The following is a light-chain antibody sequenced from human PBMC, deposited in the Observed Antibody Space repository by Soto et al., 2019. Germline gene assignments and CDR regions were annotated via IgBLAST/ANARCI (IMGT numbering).Light chain of an antibody. Sequence: ETLLTQSPATLSLSPGERATLSCWASQNVGSYLAWYQQKPGQAPRLLIYDASNRATGIPARFSGSGSGTDFTLTISSLEPEDFAFYYCQHRSNWPRGLTFGGGTKVEIK. V-gene: IGKV3-11*01. CDR2: DAS. J-gene: IGKJ4*01. CDR1: QNVGSY. CDR3: QHRSNWPRGLT.